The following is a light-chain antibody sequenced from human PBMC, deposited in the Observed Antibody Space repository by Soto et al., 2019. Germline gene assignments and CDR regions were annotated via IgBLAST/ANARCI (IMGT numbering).Light chain of an antibody. V-gene: IGLV2-23*02. CDR2: EVT. Sequence: VLTQPASVSGSPGQSITISCTGSSSDVGTYNLVSWYQQHPGEAPKLMIYEVTKRPSGVSNRFSGSKSGNTASLTISGLQAEDEADYYCCSYAGSSYVFGTGTKVTVL. CDR1: SSDVGTYNL. J-gene: IGLJ1*01. CDR3: CSYAGSSYV.